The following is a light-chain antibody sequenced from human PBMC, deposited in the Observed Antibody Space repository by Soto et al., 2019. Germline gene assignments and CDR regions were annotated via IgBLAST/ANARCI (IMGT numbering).Light chain of an antibody. V-gene: IGKV1-5*03. J-gene: IGKJ1*01. CDR3: QQYNSLWT. CDR1: QSISSW. Sequence: DIQMTQSPSTLSASVGDRVTITCRASQSISSWLAWYQQKPGKAPKLLIYKASTLESGVPSRFSGCGSGTEFTLTISSLQPDDVASYYCQQYNSLWTFGQGTKVEIK. CDR2: KAS.